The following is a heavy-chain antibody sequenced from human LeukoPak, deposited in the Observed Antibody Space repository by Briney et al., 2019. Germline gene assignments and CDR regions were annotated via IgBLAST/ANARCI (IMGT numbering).Heavy chain of an antibody. CDR1: GFTVNNNY. V-gene: IGHV3-53*01. J-gene: IGHJ5*02. CDR2: IYIGGGT. CDR3: ARGQGA. Sequence: GGPLRLSCAASGFTVNNNYMSWVRQAPGKGLEWVAVIYIGGGTYYAASVKGRFTISRDTSKNTLFLQMNSLRADDTAMYYCARGQGAWGQGTLVTVSS.